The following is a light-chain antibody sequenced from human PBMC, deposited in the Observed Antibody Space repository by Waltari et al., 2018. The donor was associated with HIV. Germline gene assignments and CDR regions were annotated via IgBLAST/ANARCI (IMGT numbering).Light chain of an antibody. CDR3: SSYTTSSTWV. CDR2: DVS. J-gene: IGLJ3*02. CDR1: SRDVGGYNY. Sequence: QSALTQPASVSGSPGQSITISCTGTSRDVGGYNYVSWYQQHPGNAPKLMIYDVSNRPSGVSYRFSGSKSGNTASLTISGLQAEDEADYYCSSYTTSSTWVFGGGTKLTVL. V-gene: IGLV2-14*01.